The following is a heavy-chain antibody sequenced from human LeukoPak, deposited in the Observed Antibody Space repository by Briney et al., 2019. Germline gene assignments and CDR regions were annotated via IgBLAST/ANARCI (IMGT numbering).Heavy chain of an antibody. D-gene: IGHD1-26*01. CDR3: ARDSRVGATLDAFDI. Sequence: GGSLRLSCAASGFTFSSYGMQWVRQAPGKGLEWVSSISSSSSYIYYADSVKGRFTISRDNAKNSLYLQMNSLRAEDTAVYYCARDSRVGATLDAFDIWGQGTMVTVSS. V-gene: IGHV3-21*01. CDR2: ISSSSSYI. CDR1: GFTFSSYG. J-gene: IGHJ3*02.